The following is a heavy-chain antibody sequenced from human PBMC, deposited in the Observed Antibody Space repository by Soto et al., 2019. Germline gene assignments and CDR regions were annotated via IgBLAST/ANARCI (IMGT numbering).Heavy chain of an antibody. CDR3: ARGQIQSDFDY. Sequence: ASVKVSCKASGYTFTSYGLNWVRQAPGQGLEWMGWISAYNDNTYYAQKVQGRVILTIDTSTSTGSMELRSLISDDTAAYYCARGQIQSDFDYWGQGSLVTVSS. V-gene: IGHV1-18*04. D-gene: IGHD3-3*01. J-gene: IGHJ4*02. CDR1: GYTFTSYG. CDR2: ISAYNDNT.